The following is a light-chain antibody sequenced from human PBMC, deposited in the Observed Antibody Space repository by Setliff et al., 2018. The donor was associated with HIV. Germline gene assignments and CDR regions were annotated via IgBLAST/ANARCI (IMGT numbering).Light chain of an antibody. CDR2: GNS. CDR1: SSNIGAGYD. J-gene: IGLJ2*01. V-gene: IGLV1-40*01. Sequence: QSVLTQPPSVSGAPGQRVTISCTGSSSNIGAGYDVHWYKQLPGTAPKLLIYGNSNRPSGVPDRFSGSKSGTSASLAITGLQAEDEADYYCQSYDSSLSAFVVFGGGTQLTVL. CDR3: QSYDSSLSAFVV.